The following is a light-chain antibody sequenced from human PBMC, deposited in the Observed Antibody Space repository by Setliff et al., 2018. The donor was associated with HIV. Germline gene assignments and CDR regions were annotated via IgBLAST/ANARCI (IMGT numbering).Light chain of an antibody. Sequence: QSALAQPASVSGSPGQSITISCTGTRSDIGTYDLVPWYRQYPGKAPKLIIYEVNRRPAGVSDRLSGSKSGHTASLTISGLRAEDEATYYCCSYTSSTTYVFGTGTKVTVL. J-gene: IGLJ1*01. CDR1: RSDIGTYDL. CDR2: EVN. CDR3: CSYTSSTTYV. V-gene: IGLV2-23*02.